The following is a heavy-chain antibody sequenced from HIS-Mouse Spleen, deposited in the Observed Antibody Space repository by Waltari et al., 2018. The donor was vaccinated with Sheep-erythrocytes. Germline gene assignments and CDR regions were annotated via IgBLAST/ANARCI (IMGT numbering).Heavy chain of an antibody. CDR2: INHSGST. CDR3: ALSVDLAGAFDI. V-gene: IGHV4-34*01. Sequence: QVQLQQWGAGLFKPSETLSLTFAVYGGSFSGYYWSWIRQPPGKGLEWIGEINHSGSTNYNPSLKSRVTISVDTSKNQFSLKLSSVTAADTAVYYCALSVDLAGAFDIWGQGTMVTVSS. CDR1: GGSFSGYY. J-gene: IGHJ3*02. D-gene: IGHD6-19*01.